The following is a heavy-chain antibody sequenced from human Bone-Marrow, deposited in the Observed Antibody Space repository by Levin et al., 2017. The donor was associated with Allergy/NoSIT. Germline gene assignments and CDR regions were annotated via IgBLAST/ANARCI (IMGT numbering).Heavy chain of an antibody. V-gene: IGHV3-53*01. CDR2: IYGGGST. CDR3: ATSYVGATGYFDY. CDR1: ELNVTRNY. J-gene: IGHJ4*01. D-gene: IGHD1-1*01. Sequence: GGSLRLSCVVSELNVTRNYMNWVRQAPGKGLEWVSVIYGGGSTYYADSVRGRFTVSRDTSKNRLYLEMNSLRAEDTAVYSCATSYVGATGYFDYWGHGPLVTVSS.